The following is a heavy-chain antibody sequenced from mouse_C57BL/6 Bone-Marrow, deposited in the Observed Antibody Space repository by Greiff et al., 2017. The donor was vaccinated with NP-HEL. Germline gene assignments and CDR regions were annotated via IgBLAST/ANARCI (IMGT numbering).Heavy chain of an antibody. CDR2: ISSGSSTI. CDR3: AISSYGFAY. J-gene: IGHJ3*01. Sequence: EVKLMESGGGLVKPGGSLKLSCAASGFTFSDYGMHWVRQAPEKGLEWVAYISSGSSTIYYVDTVKGRFTISRDNAKNTLFLQMTSLRSEDTAMYYCAISSYGFAYWGQGTLVTVSA. V-gene: IGHV5-17*01. D-gene: IGHD1-1*01. CDR1: GFTFSDYG.